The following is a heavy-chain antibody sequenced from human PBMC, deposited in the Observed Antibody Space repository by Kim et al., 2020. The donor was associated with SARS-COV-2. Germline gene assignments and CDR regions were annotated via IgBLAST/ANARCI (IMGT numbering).Heavy chain of an antibody. CDR1: GFTFSSYA. V-gene: IGHV3-30*04. J-gene: IGHJ4*02. CDR3: ARGGDSSGWYYFDY. Sequence: GGSLRLSCAASGFTFSSYAMHWVRQAPGKGLEWVAVISYDGSNKYYADSVKGRFTISRDNSKNTLYLQMNSLRAEDTAVYYCARGGDSSGWYYFDYLGQG. CDR2: ISYDGSNK. D-gene: IGHD6-19*01.